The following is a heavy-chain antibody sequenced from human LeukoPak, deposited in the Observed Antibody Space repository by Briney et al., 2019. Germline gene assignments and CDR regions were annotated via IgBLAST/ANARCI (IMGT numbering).Heavy chain of an antibody. J-gene: IGHJ4*02. CDR2: ISSSSSYI. Sequence: GGSLRLSCAASGFTFSSYSMNWVRQAPGKGLEWLSSISSSSSYIYYADSVKGRFTISRDNAKNSLCLQMNSLRAEDTAVYYCAKEATTVTTFDYWGQGTLVTVSS. V-gene: IGHV3-21*01. D-gene: IGHD4-17*01. CDR3: AKEATTVTTFDY. CDR1: GFTFSSYS.